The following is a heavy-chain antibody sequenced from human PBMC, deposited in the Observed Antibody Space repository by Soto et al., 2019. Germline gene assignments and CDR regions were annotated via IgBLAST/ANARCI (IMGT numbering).Heavy chain of an antibody. CDR2: IIPIFGTA. Sequence: SVKVSCKASGGTFSSYAISWVRQARGQGLEWMGGIIPIFGTANYAQKFQGRVTITADKSTSTAYMELSSLRSEDTAVYYCARADYRYYYYGMDVWGQGTTVTVSS. V-gene: IGHV1-69*06. D-gene: IGHD4-4*01. CDR1: GGTFSSYA. J-gene: IGHJ6*02. CDR3: ARADYRYYYYGMDV.